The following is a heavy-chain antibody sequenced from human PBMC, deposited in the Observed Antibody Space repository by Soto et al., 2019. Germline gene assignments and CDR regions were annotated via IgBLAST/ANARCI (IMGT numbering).Heavy chain of an antibody. CDR1: GGSISSGGYS. CDR3: ARVPDY. J-gene: IGHJ4*02. V-gene: IGHV4-30-2*01. Sequence: QLQLQESGSGLVKPSQTLSLTCAVSGGSISSGGYSGSWLRQPPGKGLEWIGYMYHSGSTYYNPSLKGRVTIALDRSKNQFSLKLSSVTAADTAVYYCARVPDYWGQGILGTVSS. CDR2: MYHSGST. D-gene: IGHD2-2*01.